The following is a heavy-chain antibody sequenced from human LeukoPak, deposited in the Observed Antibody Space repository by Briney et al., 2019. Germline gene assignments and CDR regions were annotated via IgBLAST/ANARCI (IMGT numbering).Heavy chain of an antibody. D-gene: IGHD3-10*01. CDR3: AKAYNFGSGRFYSHFDS. Sequence: GGSLRLSCAAPGFTFSNYAMTWVRQAPGQGLEWVSTVHADGSASHYADAVQGRFATSRDNSKNTLYLQMNSLRAEDTAIYYCAKAYNFGSGRFYSHFDSWGQGTLVAVSS. V-gene: IGHV3-23*01. CDR2: VHADGSAS. J-gene: IGHJ4*02. CDR1: GFTFSNYA.